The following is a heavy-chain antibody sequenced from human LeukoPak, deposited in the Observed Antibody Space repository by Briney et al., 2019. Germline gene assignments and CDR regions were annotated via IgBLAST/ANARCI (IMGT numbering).Heavy chain of an antibody. CDR2: INHSGST. CDR1: GGSISSYY. J-gene: IGHJ4*02. D-gene: IGHD6-6*01. Sequence: PSETLSLTCTFSGGSISSYYWSWIRQPPGKGLEWIGEINHSGSTNYNPSLKSRVTISVDTSKNQFSLKLSSVTAADTAVYYCARSSIAARLDYWGQGTLVTVSS. V-gene: IGHV4-34*01. CDR3: ARSSIAARLDY.